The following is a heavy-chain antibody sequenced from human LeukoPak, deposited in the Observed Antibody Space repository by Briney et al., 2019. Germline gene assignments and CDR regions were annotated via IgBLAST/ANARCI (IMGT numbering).Heavy chain of an antibody. J-gene: IGHJ5*02. CDR2: INHSGST. CDR3: ARRGSPYDFWSGYYLGWFDP. Sequence: PGGSLRLSCAASGFTLSDHYMDWVRQPPGKGLEWIGEINHSGSTNYNPSLKSRVTISVDTSKNQFSLKLSSVTAADTAVYYCARRGSPYDFWSGYYLGWFDPWGQGTLVTVSS. V-gene: IGHV4-34*01. CDR1: GFTLSDHY. D-gene: IGHD3-3*01.